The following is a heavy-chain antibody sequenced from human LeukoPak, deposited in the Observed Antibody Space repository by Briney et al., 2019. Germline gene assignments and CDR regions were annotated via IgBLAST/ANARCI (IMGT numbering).Heavy chain of an antibody. CDR2: IYHSRST. CDR1: GYSISSGYY. Sequence: SETLSLTCTVSGYSISSGYYWDWIRQPPGEGLEWIGNIYHSRSTYYNPSLKSRVTISVDTSKNQFSLKLNSVTAADTAVYYCAKNSGYYHPYHIDHWGQGTLVTVSS. CDR3: AKNSGYYHPYHIDH. V-gene: IGHV4-38-2*02. D-gene: IGHD3-22*01. J-gene: IGHJ4*02.